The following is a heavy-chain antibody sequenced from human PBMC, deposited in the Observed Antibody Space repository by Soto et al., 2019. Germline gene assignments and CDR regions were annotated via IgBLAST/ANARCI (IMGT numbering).Heavy chain of an antibody. Sequence: GASVKVSCKASGYTFTSYGISWVRQAPGQGLEWMGWISAYNGNTNYAQKLQGRVTMTTDTSTSTAYMELRSLRSDDTVVYYCARAAYSSGWYWFDPWGQGTLVTVSS. CDR1: GYTFTSYG. V-gene: IGHV1-18*01. CDR3: ARAAYSSGWYWFDP. D-gene: IGHD6-19*01. J-gene: IGHJ5*02. CDR2: ISAYNGNT.